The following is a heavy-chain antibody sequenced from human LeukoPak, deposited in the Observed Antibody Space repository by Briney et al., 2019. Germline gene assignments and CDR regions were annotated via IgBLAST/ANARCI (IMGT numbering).Heavy chain of an antibody. CDR3: ARTSGSYLRFFDY. CDR1: GFTFSSYS. Sequence: GGSLRLSCAASGFTFSSYSMNWVRQAPGKGLEWVSYISSSSSTIYYADSVKGRFTISRDNAKNSLYLQMNSLRAEDTAVYYCARTSGSYLRFFDYWGQGTLVTVSS. CDR2: ISSSSSTI. V-gene: IGHV3-48*01. J-gene: IGHJ4*02. D-gene: IGHD1-26*01.